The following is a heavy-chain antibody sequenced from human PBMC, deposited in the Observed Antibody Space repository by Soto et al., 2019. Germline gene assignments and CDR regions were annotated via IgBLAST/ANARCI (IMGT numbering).Heavy chain of an antibody. J-gene: IGHJ3*01. Sequence: SETLSLTCDVSGGSLRGYYWSWIRQSPGKGLEWIAEINHSGGTNYNPSLKSRVDISVDTSKTQFSLRLSSVTAADTAVHYCAKSATVGAAHFDVWDQGTMVTVSS. D-gene: IGHD1-26*01. CDR2: INHSGGT. CDR3: AKSATVGAAHFDV. V-gene: IGHV4-34*01. CDR1: GGSLRGYY.